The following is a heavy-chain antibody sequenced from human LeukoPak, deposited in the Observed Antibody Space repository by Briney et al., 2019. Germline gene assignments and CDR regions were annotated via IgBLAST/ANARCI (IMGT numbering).Heavy chain of an antibody. Sequence: SETLSLTCTVSGGSISSYYWSWIRQPPGKGLEWIGYIYYSGSTNYNPSLKSRVTISVDTSKIQFSLNLTSVTAADTAVYYCATYPWSRRGSYPQRGYFDYWGQGTLVTVSS. D-gene: IGHD3-16*02. J-gene: IGHJ4*02. CDR2: IYYSGST. CDR1: GGSISSYY. CDR3: ATYPWSRRGSYPQRGYFDY. V-gene: IGHV4-59*12.